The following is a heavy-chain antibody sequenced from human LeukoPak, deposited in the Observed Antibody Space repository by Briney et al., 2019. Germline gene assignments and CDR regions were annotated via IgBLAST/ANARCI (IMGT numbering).Heavy chain of an antibody. CDR2: IIPILGTA. V-gene: IGHV1-69*05. D-gene: IGHD3-10*01. CDR1: GGTFSGYA. J-gene: IGHJ4*02. CDR3: ARESFGEYGSGSYCFDY. Sequence: SVKVSCKASGGTFSGYAISWVRHAPGQGLEWMGGIIPILGTANYAQKFQGRVTITTDESTSTAYMELSSLRSEDTAVYYCARESFGEYGSGSYCFDYWGQGTLVTVSS.